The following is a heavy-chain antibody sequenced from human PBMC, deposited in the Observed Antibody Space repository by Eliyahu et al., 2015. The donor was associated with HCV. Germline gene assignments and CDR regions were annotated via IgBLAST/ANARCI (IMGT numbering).Heavy chain of an antibody. V-gene: IGHV4-4*02. CDR2: IDYSGTT. CDR1: GXTXXRSNR. Sequence: QLQLQESGPGLVKPSGTLSLTCXVSGXTXXRSNRWSWVRQPPGKGLEWIGEIDYSGTTDYNPSLQSRVTISVGTSNHQFSLRLTSVTAADTAVYYCAGYYCSSSTCHSTLDYWGQGTLVTISS. D-gene: IGHD2/OR15-2a*01. CDR3: AGYYCSSSTCHSTLDY. J-gene: IGHJ4*02.